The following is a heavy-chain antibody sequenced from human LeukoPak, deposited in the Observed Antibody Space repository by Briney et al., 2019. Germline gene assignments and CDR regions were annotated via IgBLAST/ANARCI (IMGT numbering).Heavy chain of an antibody. CDR1: GFTFSDYY. J-gene: IGHJ4*02. CDR2: ISSSSSYT. D-gene: IGHD6-19*01. Sequence: PGGSLRLSCAASGFTFSDYYMSWIRQAPGKGLEWVSYISSSSSYTNYADSVKGRFTISRDNAKNSLYLQMNSLRAEDTAVYYCARGQLAYSSGWEFDYWGQGTLVTVSS. CDR3: ARGQLAYSSGWEFDY. V-gene: IGHV3-11*05.